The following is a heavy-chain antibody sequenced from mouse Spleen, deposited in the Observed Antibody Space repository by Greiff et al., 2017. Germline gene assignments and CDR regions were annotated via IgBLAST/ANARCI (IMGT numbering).Heavy chain of an antibody. CDR2: IRLKSDNYAT. CDR3: TGGVNWDPHFDY. V-gene: IGHV6-3*01. D-gene: IGHD4-1*01. J-gene: IGHJ2*01. CDR1: GFTFSNYW. Sequence: EVKLVESGGGLVQPGGSMKLSCVASGFTFSNYWMNWVRQSPEKGLEWVAQIRLKSDNYATHYAESVKGRFTISRDDSKSSVYLQMNNLRAEDTGIYYCTGGVNWDPHFDYWGQGTTLTVSS.